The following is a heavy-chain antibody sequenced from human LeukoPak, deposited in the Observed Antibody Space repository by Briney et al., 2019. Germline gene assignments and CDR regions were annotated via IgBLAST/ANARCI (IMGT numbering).Heavy chain of an antibody. D-gene: IGHD5-12*01. CDR1: GGSISSSSYY. Sequence: RPSETLSLTCTVSGGSISSSSYYWGWIRQPPGKGLEWIGSIYYSGSTYYNPSLKSRVTISVDTSKNQFSLKLSSVTAADTAVYYCARHAESGYDSNLDYWGQGTLVTVSS. CDR3: ARHAESGYDSNLDY. V-gene: IGHV4-39*01. CDR2: IYYSGST. J-gene: IGHJ4*02.